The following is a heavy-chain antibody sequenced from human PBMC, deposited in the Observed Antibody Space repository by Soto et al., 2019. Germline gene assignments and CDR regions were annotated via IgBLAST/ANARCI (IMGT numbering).Heavy chain of an antibody. Sequence: PGGSLRLSCAASGFTFSSYAMSWVRQAPGKGLEWVSAISGSGGSTYYADSVKGRFTISRDNSKNTLYLQMNSLRAEDTAVYYCAKDRVVVPVGPTTGDYWGQGTLVTVSS. J-gene: IGHJ4*02. V-gene: IGHV3-23*01. CDR1: GFTFSSYA. CDR3: AKDRVVVPVGPTTGDY. CDR2: ISGSGGST. D-gene: IGHD2-2*01.